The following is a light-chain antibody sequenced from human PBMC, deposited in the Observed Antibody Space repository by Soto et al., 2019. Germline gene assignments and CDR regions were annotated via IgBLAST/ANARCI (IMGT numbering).Light chain of an antibody. CDR1: QDISNY. CDR2: DAS. CDR3: QQYDNLPRT. Sequence: DIQMTQSPSSLSASVGDRVTITCQASQDISNYLNWYQQKPGKAPKLLIYDASNLETGVPSRFSGGASETDFTFTISSLQPEDIATYYCQQYDNLPRTVGQGTNVDSK. J-gene: IGKJ1*01. V-gene: IGKV1-33*01.